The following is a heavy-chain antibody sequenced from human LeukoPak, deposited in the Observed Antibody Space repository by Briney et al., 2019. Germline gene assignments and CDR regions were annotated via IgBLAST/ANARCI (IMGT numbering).Heavy chain of an antibody. J-gene: IGHJ6*03. D-gene: IGHD1-26*01. V-gene: IGHV3-48*04. Sequence: GGSLRLSCAASGFTFSSYAMSWVRQAPGKGLEWVSYISSSGSTIYYADSVKGRFTISRDNAKNSLYLQMNSLRAEDTAVYYCARDPYSGSYGNYYYYFMDVWGKGTTVTIFS. CDR1: GFTFSSYA. CDR2: ISSSGSTI. CDR3: ARDPYSGSYGNYYYYFMDV.